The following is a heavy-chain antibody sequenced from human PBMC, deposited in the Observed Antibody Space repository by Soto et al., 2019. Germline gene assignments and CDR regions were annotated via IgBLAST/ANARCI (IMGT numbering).Heavy chain of an antibody. V-gene: IGHV3-9*01. CDR1: GFTFDDDA. Sequence: GGSLRLSCAASGFTFDDDAMHWVRQAPGKGLEWVSGISWNSGSIGYADSVKGRFTISRDNAKNSLYLQMNSLRAEDTALYYCARIYSGYETFDYWGQGT. CDR2: ISWNSGSI. J-gene: IGHJ4*02. D-gene: IGHD5-12*01. CDR3: ARIYSGYETFDY.